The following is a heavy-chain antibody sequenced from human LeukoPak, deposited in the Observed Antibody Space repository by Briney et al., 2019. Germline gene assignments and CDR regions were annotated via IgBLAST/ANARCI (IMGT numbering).Heavy chain of an antibody. D-gene: IGHD6-6*01. J-gene: IGHJ3*01. Sequence: GGSLRLSCAASGFTFSSYAMHWVRQAPGKGLEWVANIKQDGTEKYYVDSVKGRFTISRDNSKNTLYLQMNSLRPEDTAVFYCAKDASPIAASTTGAFDFWGQGAMVTVSS. CDR3: AKDASPIAASTTGAFDF. V-gene: IGHV3-7*01. CDR2: IKQDGTEK. CDR1: GFTFSSYA.